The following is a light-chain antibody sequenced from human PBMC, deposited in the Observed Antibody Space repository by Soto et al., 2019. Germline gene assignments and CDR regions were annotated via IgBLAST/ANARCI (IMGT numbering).Light chain of an antibody. V-gene: IGKV1-39*01. CDR1: QSSSSY. CDR2: AAS. Sequence: DLPMTQPPASLWASVGLTFTVTYRASQSSSSYLTWYQEKPGKAPKLLIYAASSLPSGVPSRFSGRGSGTDFTLTISSLQPEDFATYYGQQSYSTPITFGQGTRLEIK. J-gene: IGKJ5*01. CDR3: QQSYSTPIT.